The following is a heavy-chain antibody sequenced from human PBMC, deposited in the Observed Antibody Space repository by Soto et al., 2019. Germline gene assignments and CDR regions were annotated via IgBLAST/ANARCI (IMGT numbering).Heavy chain of an antibody. D-gene: IGHD3-9*01. CDR2: IIPIFGTA. CDR1: GGTFSSYA. V-gene: IGHV1-69*01. Sequence: GASVKVSWKASGGTFSSYAISWVPQAPGQGLEWMGGIIPIFGTANYAQKFQGRVTITADESTSTAYMELSSLRSEDTAVYYCARWDYRGNYDNWGQGTLVTVSS. J-gene: IGHJ4*02. CDR3: ARWDYRGNYDN.